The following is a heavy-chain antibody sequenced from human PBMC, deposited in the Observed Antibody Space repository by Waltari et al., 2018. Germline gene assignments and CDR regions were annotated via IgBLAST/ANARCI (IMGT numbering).Heavy chain of an antibody. CDR3: AKGQDSSSWDDLRYYYMDV. D-gene: IGHD6-13*01. V-gene: IGHV3-23*03. CDR2: IYSGGSST. CDR1: GFTFSSYA. J-gene: IGHJ6*03. Sequence: DVQLLESGGGLVQPGGSLRLSCAASGFTFSSYAMSWVRQAPGKGLEWVSVIYSGGSSTYYADSVKGRFTISRDNSKNTLYLQMNSLRAEDTAVYYCAKGQDSSSWDDLRYYYMDVWGKGTTVTVSS.